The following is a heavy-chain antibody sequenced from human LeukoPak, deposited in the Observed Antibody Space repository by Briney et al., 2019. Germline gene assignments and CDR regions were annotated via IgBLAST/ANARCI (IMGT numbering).Heavy chain of an antibody. CDR3: ARDLAVAGRLVAFDI. CDR1: GDSVSSNSAA. V-gene: IGHV6-1*01. J-gene: IGHJ3*02. Sequence: SQTLSLTCAISGDSVSSNSAAWYWIRQSPSRGLEWLGRTYYRSKWYNDYALSVRSRVTISPDISKNQFSLQLNSVTPEDTALYYCARDLAVAGRLVAFDIWGQGTMVTVSS. D-gene: IGHD6-19*01. CDR2: TYYRSKWYN.